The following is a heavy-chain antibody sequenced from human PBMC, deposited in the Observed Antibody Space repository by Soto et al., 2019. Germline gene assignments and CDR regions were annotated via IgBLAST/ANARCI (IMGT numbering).Heavy chain of an antibody. CDR1: GGSISSGGYY. V-gene: IGHV4-31*03. CDR2: TYYSGST. D-gene: IGHD6-13*01. Sequence: QVQLQESGPGLVKPSQTLSLTCTVSGGSISSGGYYWSWIRQHPGKGLERIGYTYYSGSTYYNPSLKSRVTISVDTSKTPFFPKLSSVTAADTAVYYCAIWAGERSSRYSWGKGKLVTVSA. CDR3: AIWAGERSSRYS. J-gene: IGHJ1*01.